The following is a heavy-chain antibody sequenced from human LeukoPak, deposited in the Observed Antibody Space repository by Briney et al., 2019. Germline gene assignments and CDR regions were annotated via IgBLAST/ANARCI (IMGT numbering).Heavy chain of an antibody. Sequence: SETLSLTCTVSGGSISSGGYYWSWIRQHPGKGLEWIGYIYYSGSTYYNPSLKSRVTISVDTSKNQFSLKLGSVTAADTAVYYCAREDTAMVTGIDYWGQGTLVTVSS. CDR2: IYYSGST. CDR1: GGSISSGGYY. J-gene: IGHJ4*02. V-gene: IGHV4-31*03. CDR3: AREDTAMVTGIDY. D-gene: IGHD5-18*01.